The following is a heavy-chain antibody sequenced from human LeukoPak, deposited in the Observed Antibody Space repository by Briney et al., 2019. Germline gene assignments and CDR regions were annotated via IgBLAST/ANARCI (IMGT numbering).Heavy chain of an antibody. V-gene: IGHV1-18*01. CDR3: ARDGVMWVPVTSLDP. Sequence: ASVKVSCKASGYTFTSYGISWVRQAPGQGLEWLGRISAHNGNTNYVQKFQGRVTMTTDASTSTAYMELRSLRSDDTAVYYCARDGVMWVPVTSLDPWGQGSLVTVSS. J-gene: IGHJ5*02. CDR1: GYTFTSYG. D-gene: IGHD1-26*01. CDR2: ISAHNGNT.